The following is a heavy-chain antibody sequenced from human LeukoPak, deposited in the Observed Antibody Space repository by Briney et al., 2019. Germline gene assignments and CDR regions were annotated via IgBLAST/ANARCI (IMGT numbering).Heavy chain of an antibody. Sequence: PSETLSLTCTVSGGSISSYYWSWIRQPAGKGLEWIGRIYTSGSTNYNPSLKSRVTMSVDTSKNQFSLKLSSVTAADTAVYYCARETRGGSYSYFDYWGQGTLVTVSS. J-gene: IGHJ4*02. V-gene: IGHV4-4*07. CDR2: IYTSGST. CDR1: GGSISSYY. D-gene: IGHD1-26*01. CDR3: ARETRGGSYSYFDY.